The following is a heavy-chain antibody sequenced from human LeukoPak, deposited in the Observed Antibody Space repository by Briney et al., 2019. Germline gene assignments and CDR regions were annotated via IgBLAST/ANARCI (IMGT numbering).Heavy chain of an antibody. CDR2: IYPGDSDT. J-gene: IGHJ6*02. CDR1: GYSFTSYW. V-gene: IGHV5-51*01. Sequence: GESLKISCKGSGYSFTSYWIGWVRQMLGKGLEWMGIIYPGDSDTRYSPSFQGQVTISADKSISTAYLQWSSLKASDTAMYYCARQDTIFGSLMDVWGPGTTVTVSS. D-gene: IGHD3-3*01. CDR3: ARQDTIFGSLMDV.